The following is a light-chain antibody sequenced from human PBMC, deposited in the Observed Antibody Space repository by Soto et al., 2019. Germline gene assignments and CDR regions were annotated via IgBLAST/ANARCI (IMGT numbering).Light chain of an antibody. J-gene: IGKJ1*01. CDR2: AAS. CDR3: QQYGSSGT. CDR1: QSISKSN. Sequence: EVVLTQSPGALSLSPREEGVFCLRASQSISKSNLAWYQQKPGQAPRLLVYAASTWATGIPDRFSGSGSGTDFTLTISRLEPEDFAVYYCQQYGSSGTFGQGTKVDVK. V-gene: IGKV3-20*01.